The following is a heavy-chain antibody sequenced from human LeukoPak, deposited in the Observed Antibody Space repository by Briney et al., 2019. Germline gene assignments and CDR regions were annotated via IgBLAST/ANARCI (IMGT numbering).Heavy chain of an antibody. J-gene: IGHJ4*02. V-gene: IGHV3-15*01. CDR3: ARDAPRFSPFDY. CDR2: IRGKTDGGTT. CDR1: GFTFINAW. Sequence: GGSLRLSCAASGFTFINAWMSWVRQAPGKGLEWVGHIRGKTDGGTTDYAAPVKGRFTISKDDSENTLYLQMNSLKTEDMGVYYCARDAPRFSPFDYWGQGTLVTVSS.